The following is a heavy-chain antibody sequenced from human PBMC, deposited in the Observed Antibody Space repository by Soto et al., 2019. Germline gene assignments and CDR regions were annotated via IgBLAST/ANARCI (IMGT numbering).Heavy chain of an antibody. CDR2: IYHSGNT. CDR3: ARVSASVMLRGVVIN. Sequence: SETLSLTCAVSGGSISSDNWWSWVRQPPGKGLEWIGEIYHSGNTNYNPSLKSRVTTSVDKSKNQFSLKVSSVTAADTALYYCARVSASVMLRGVVINWGQGTLVTVSS. CDR1: GGSISSDNW. V-gene: IGHV4-4*02. J-gene: IGHJ4*02. D-gene: IGHD3-10*01.